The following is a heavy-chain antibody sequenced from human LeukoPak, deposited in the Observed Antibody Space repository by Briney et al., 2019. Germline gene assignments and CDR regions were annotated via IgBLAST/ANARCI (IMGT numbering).Heavy chain of an antibody. CDR2: INHSGST. J-gene: IGHJ3*02. V-gene: IGHV4-34*01. Sequence: SETLSLTCAVYGGSFSGYYWSWIRQPPGKGLEWMGEINHSGSTNYNPSLKSRVTISVDTSKKHFSLRLSSVTAADTAVYYCARSPSGGGKDAFDIWGQGTMVTVSS. D-gene: IGHD2-2*01. CDR3: ARSPSGGGKDAFDI. CDR1: GGSFSGYY.